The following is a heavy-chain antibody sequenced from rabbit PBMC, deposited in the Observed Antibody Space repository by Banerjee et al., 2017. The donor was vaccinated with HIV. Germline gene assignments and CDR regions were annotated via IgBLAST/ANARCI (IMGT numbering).Heavy chain of an antibody. CDR3: ARDYGDNSAFNL. V-gene: IGHV1S45*01. Sequence: QEQLVEYGGDLVQPEGSLTLTCTASGFSFSSGSYMCWVRQAPGKGLEWIACIGASSGSTYYATWAKGRFTISKTSSTKVTLQMTSLTAADTATYFCARDYGDNSAFNLWGPGTLVTVS. CDR1: GFSFSSGSY. CDR2: IGASSGST. D-gene: IGHD2-1*01. J-gene: IGHJ4*01.